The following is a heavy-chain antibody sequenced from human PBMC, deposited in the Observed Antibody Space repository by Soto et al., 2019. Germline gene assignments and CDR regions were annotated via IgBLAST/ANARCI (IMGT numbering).Heavy chain of an antibody. CDR2: ITGSGRST. J-gene: IGHJ1*01. V-gene: IGHV3-23*01. Sequence: EVQLLESGGDLVQPGGSLRLSCALSGFTFSNYAMNWVRQAPGKGLEWVSAITGSGRSTYYAESVKGRFTISRDNSKNTLYLQMNSLRAEDTAVYYCANCYGDYPGGEFFQQWGQGTLVTVSS. CDR1: GFTFSNYA. CDR3: ANCYGDYPGGEFFQQ. D-gene: IGHD4-17*01.